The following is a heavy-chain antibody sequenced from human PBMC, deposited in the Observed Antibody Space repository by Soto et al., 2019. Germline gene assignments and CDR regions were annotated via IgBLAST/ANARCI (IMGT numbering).Heavy chain of an antibody. CDR2: INHSGST. Sequence: SETLSLTCAVYGGSFSGYYWSWIRQPPGKGLEWIGEINHSGSTNYNPSLKSRVTISVDTSKNQFSLKLSSVTAADTAVYYCARGLDDFWSGYSGYYYYGMDVWGQGTTVTVSS. V-gene: IGHV4-34*01. D-gene: IGHD3-3*01. CDR1: GGSFSGYY. J-gene: IGHJ6*02. CDR3: ARGLDDFWSGYSGYYYYGMDV.